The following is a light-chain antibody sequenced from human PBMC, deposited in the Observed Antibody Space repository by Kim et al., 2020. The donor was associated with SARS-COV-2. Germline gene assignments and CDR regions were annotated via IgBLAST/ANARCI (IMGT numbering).Light chain of an antibody. J-gene: IGKJ2*03. V-gene: IGKV1-5*03. Sequence: DIQLTQSPSALSASIGDRVTISCRANKSISSWLAWYQQKPGKAPKLLIYKTSYLESGVPSGFSGSGSGTEFTLTIASLQPDDFATYYCQQYDKAPYSFGQGTKVDIK. CDR1: KSISSW. CDR2: KTS. CDR3: QQYDKAPYS.